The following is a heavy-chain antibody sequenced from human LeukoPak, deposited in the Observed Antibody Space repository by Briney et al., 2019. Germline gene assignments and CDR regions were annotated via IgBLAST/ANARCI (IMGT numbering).Heavy chain of an antibody. CDR1: GGSFCGYY. CDR3: SRYCSGTSCYDWFDP. CDR2: INYSGSP. V-gene: IGHV4-34*01. J-gene: IGHJ5*02. Sequence: SETLSLTCAVYGGSFCGYYWSWIRQPPGKGLEWIGEINYSGSPNYNLSVKGRVTISVDTSKNQFSLKLSSVTAADTAVYYCSRYCSGTSCYDWFDPWGQGTLVTPSS. D-gene: IGHD2-2*01.